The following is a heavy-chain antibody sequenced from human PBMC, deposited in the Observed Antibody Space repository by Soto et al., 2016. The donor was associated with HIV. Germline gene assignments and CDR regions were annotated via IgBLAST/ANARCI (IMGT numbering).Heavy chain of an antibody. J-gene: IGHJ4*02. CDR2: ITSSSGYT. CDR1: GFTFSDYY. V-gene: IGHV3-11*05. Sequence: VQLVESGGGLVKPGGSLRLSCEASGFTFSDYYMSWIRQAPGKGLEWISYITSSSGYTNYLDSVKGRFTISRDNARNSLYLQMNSLRAEDTAVYYCARVRTVAGTDFDYWGQGTPVTVSS. D-gene: IGHD6-19*01. CDR3: ARVRTVAGTDFDY.